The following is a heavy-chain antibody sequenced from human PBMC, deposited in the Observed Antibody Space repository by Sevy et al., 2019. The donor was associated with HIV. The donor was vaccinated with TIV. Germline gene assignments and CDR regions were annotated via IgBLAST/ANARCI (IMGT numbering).Heavy chain of an antibody. Sequence: SLKTSCAASGFTFDDYAMHWVRQAPGKGLEWVSGISWSSDIIGYADSVKGRFTISRDNAKKSLYLQMNSLRAEDTALYYCAKDLASEGTGYYHCDYWGQGTLVTVSS. V-gene: IGHV3-9*01. CDR2: ISWSSDII. CDR1: GFTFDDYA. CDR3: AKDLASEGTGYYHCDY. D-gene: IGHD3-9*01. J-gene: IGHJ4*02.